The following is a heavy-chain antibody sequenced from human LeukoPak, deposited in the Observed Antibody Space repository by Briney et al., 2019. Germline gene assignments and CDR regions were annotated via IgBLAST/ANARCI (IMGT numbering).Heavy chain of an antibody. CDR2: INPNSGGT. CDR1: GYTFTGYY. V-gene: IGHV1-2*02. Sequence: ASVKVSCKASGYTFTGYYMHWVRQAPGQGLEWMGWINPNSGGTNYAQKFRGRVTMTRDTSISTAYMELSRLRSDDTAVYYCARSWRFCSGDSCYPIDYWGQGTLVTVSS. J-gene: IGHJ4*02. D-gene: IGHD2-15*01. CDR3: ARSWRFCSGDSCYPIDY.